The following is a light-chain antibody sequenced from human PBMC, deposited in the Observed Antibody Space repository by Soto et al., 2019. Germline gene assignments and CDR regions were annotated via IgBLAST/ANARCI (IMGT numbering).Light chain of an antibody. J-gene: IGLJ2*01. CDR1: VLARKY. Sequence: SYELTQPSSVSVSPGQTARISCSGDVLARKYARWFQQKPGQAPVLVIYKDSERPSGTPERFSGSSSGTTVTLTISGAQVEDEADYYCFSVADNNGLFGGGTKLTVL. CDR3: FSVADNNGL. CDR2: KDS. V-gene: IGLV3-27*01.